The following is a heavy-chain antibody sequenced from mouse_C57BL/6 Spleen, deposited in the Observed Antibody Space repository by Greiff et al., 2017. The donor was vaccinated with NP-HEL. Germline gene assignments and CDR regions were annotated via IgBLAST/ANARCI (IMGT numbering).Heavy chain of an antibody. J-gene: IGHJ1*03. V-gene: IGHV1-15*01. Sequence: QVQLKESGAELVRPGASVTLSCKASGYTFTDYEMHWVKQTPVHGLEWIGAIDPETGGTAYNQKFKGKAILTADKSSSTAYMELRSLTSEDSAVYYCTRSDGYYVWYFDVWGTGTTVTVSS. D-gene: IGHD2-3*01. CDR3: TRSDGYYVWYFDV. CDR1: GYTFTDYE. CDR2: IDPETGGT.